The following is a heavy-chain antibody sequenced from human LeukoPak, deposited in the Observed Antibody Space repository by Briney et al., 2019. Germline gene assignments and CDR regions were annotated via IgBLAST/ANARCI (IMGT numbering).Heavy chain of an antibody. Sequence: PGGSLRLSCAASGFTFSTFAMSWVGQAPGKGLEWVSAISGSGGSTYYADSVKGRFTISRDNSKNTLYLQMNSLRAEDTAVYYCAKVGGLLWFGELSRFDPWGQGTLVTVSS. CDR1: GFTFSTFA. D-gene: IGHD3-10*01. CDR2: ISGSGGST. CDR3: AKVGGLLWFGELSRFDP. V-gene: IGHV3-23*01. J-gene: IGHJ5*02.